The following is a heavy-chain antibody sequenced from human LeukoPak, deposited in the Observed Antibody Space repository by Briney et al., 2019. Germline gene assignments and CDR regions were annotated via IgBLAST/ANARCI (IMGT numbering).Heavy chain of an antibody. CDR1: GGSISSYY. V-gene: IGHV4-59*12. CDR3: ARSRRLLWFGELLRKGPNYFDY. J-gene: IGHJ4*02. Sequence: PSETLSLTCTVSGGSISSYYWSWIRQPPGKGLEWIGYIYYSGSTNYNPSLKSRVTISVDTSKNQFSLKLSSVTAADTAVYYCARSRRLLWFGELLRKGPNYFDYWGQGTLVTVSS. D-gene: IGHD3-10*01. CDR2: IYYSGST.